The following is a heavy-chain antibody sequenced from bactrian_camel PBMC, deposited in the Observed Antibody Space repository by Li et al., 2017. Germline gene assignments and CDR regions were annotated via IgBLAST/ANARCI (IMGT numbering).Heavy chain of an antibody. CDR3: AADVGSMSGNCQPYY. V-gene: IGHV3S1*01. J-gene: IGHJ4*01. D-gene: IGHD6*01. CDR2: IDTDGGRT. CDR1: EYAYSSNC. Sequence: HVQLVESGEGSVQAGGSLTLSCVASEYAYSSNCMAWFRQRPGNEREGIATIDTDGGRTTYADSVKGRFTISRDDAKNTMYLQMNNLQPEDTAMYYCAADVGSMSGNCQPYYWGQGTQVTVSS.